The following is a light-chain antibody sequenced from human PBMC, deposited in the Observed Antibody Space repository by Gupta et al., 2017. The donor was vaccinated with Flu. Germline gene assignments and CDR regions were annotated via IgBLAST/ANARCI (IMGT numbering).Light chain of an antibody. CDR3: LQYLSSLFT. J-gene: IGKJ3*01. Sequence: EIVLTQSVRTPSWSTGERATFSCRANQSVGSSYLAWYLQKPGQSPKLLIYVASSRASGVPDRFSGSGSGTDFTLTISRLEPEDFAVYYCLQYLSSLFTFGPGTKVDIK. CDR2: VAS. CDR1: QSVGSSY. V-gene: IGKV3-20*01.